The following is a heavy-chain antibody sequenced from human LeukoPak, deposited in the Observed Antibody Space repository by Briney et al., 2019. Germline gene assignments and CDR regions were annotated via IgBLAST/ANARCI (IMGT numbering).Heavy chain of an antibody. Sequence: GASVKVSCKTSGSSFTSYYIHWVRRAPGQGLEWMGIINPSGGSTTYAQKFQGRLTMASDTSTSTVYMELSSLRSEDTAMYYCARSSAYYNEADIWGQGTMVTVSS. J-gene: IGHJ3*02. CDR2: INPSGGST. V-gene: IGHV1-46*01. CDR3: ARSSAYYNEADI. D-gene: IGHD1-26*01. CDR1: GSSFTSYY.